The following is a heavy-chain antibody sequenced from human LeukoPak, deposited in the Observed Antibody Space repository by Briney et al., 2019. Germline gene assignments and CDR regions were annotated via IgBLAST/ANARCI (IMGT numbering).Heavy chain of an antibody. D-gene: IGHD6-13*01. J-gene: IGHJ4*02. V-gene: IGHV3-30*04. Sequence: PGRSLRLSCAASGFTFSSYAMHWVRQAPGKGLEWVAVISYDGSNKYYADSVKGRFTISRDNSKNTLYLQMNSLRAEDTAVYYCATIAAAGGPEVDYWGQGTLVTVSS. CDR2: ISYDGSNK. CDR1: GFTFSSYA. CDR3: ATIAAAGGPEVDY.